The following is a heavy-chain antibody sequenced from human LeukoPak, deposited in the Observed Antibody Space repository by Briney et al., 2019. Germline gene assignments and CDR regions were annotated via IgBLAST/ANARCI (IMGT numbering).Heavy chain of an antibody. CDR1: GFTFRSYA. CDR3: ARGYCSSISCYLVY. Sequence: PGGSLRLSCAASGFTFRSYAMHWVRQAPGKGLEWVALIRYDGSNTFYVDSVKGRFTISRDNSKNTLYLQMDSLRVDDTAINYCARGYCSSISCYLVYWGQGTLVTVSS. CDR2: IRYDGSNT. J-gene: IGHJ4*02. V-gene: IGHV3-30*02. D-gene: IGHD2-2*01.